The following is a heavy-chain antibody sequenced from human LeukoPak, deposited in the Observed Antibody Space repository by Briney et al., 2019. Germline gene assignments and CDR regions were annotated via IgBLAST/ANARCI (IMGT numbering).Heavy chain of an antibody. CDR1: GFTFSSYS. CDR3: VRDVGYAFDI. Sequence: QPGGSLRLSCAASGFTFSSYSMNWVRQAPGKGLEWISYISGSTTKFYVDSVKGRFTISRDNAKNSLYLQMNSLRDEDTAVYYCVRDVGYAFDIWGQGTMVTVSS. CDR2: ISGSTTK. V-gene: IGHV3-48*02. J-gene: IGHJ3*02. D-gene: IGHD1-26*01.